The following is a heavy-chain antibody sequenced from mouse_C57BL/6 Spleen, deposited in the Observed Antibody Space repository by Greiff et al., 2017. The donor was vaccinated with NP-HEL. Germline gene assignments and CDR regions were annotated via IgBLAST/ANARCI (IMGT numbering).Heavy chain of an antibody. J-gene: IGHJ1*03. D-gene: IGHD2-4*01. CDR2: ISDGGSYT. CDR1: GFTFSSYA. Sequence: EVKLMESGGGLVKPGGSLKLSCAASGFTFSSYAMSWVRQTPEKRLEWVATISDGGSYTYYPDNVKGRFTISRDNAKNNLYLQMSHLKSEDTAMYYCARDKGEYDYDVRYFDVWGTGTTVTVSS. V-gene: IGHV5-4*01. CDR3: ARDKGEYDYDVRYFDV.